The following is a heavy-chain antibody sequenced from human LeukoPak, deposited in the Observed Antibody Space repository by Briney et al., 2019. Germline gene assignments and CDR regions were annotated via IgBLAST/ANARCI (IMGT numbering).Heavy chain of an antibody. CDR2: INGDGSST. Sequence: GGSLRLSCAASGFTFSSYWMHWVRQAPGKGLVWASRINGDGSSTSYADSVKGRFTISRDNAKNTLYLQMNSLRAEDTAVYYCARLDDSSGYSFDYWGQGTLVTVSS. CDR1: GFTFSSYW. J-gene: IGHJ4*02. CDR3: ARLDDSSGYSFDY. V-gene: IGHV3-74*01. D-gene: IGHD3-22*01.